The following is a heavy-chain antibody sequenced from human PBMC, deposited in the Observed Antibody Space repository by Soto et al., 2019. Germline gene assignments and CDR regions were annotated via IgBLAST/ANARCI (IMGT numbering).Heavy chain of an antibody. CDR1: GFSFSDYY. CDR2: IRSSDNTR. J-gene: IGHJ4*02. Sequence: GGSLRLSCAASGFSFSDYYMSWIRQAPGKGLEWVSYIRSSDNTRYYADSVKGRFTISRDNAKNSLYLQMNSLRAEDTAVYYCARGNAHYDYWGQGTLVTVSS. V-gene: IGHV3-11*01. CDR3: ARGNAHYDY. D-gene: IGHD2-2*01.